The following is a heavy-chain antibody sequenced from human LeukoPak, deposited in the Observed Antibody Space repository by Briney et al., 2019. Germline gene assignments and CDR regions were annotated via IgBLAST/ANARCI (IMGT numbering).Heavy chain of an antibody. J-gene: IGHJ4*02. CDR1: GFTFSSYS. Sequence: GGSLRLSCAASGFTFSSYSMSWVRQAPGKGLEWVSSISGSGDKTYYADSVKGRFTISRDNSKNTLYLQMNSLRAEDTAVYYCVRELPSFDYWGQGTLVTVSS. V-gene: IGHV3-23*01. CDR2: ISGSGDKT. CDR3: VRELPSFDY. D-gene: IGHD5-24*01.